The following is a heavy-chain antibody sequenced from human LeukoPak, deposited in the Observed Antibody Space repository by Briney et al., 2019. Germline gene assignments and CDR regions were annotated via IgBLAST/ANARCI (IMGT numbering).Heavy chain of an antibody. J-gene: IGHJ4*02. Sequence: GASVKVSCKASGYTFTGYYMHWVRQAPGQGLEWMGWINPNSGGTNYAQKFQGRVTMTRDTSISTAYMELSRLRSDDTAVYYCARGPPRDYYDSSGYYIEDDYWGQGTLVTVSS. CDR1: GYTFTGYY. CDR3: ARGPPRDYYDSSGYYIEDDY. V-gene: IGHV1-2*02. D-gene: IGHD3-22*01. CDR2: INPNSGGT.